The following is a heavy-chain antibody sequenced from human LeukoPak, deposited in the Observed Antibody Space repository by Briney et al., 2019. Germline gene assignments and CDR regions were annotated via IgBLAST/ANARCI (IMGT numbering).Heavy chain of an antibody. D-gene: IGHD3-22*01. CDR1: GFTFDDYA. Sequence: PGGSLRLSCAASGFTFDDYAMHWVRQAPGKGLEWVSGISWNSGSIDYADSVKGRFTISRDNAKNSLYLQMNSLRAEDTALYYCAKDILYDSSAHGAFDIWGQGTMVTVSS. V-gene: IGHV3-9*01. CDR3: AKDILYDSSAHGAFDI. J-gene: IGHJ3*02. CDR2: ISWNSGSI.